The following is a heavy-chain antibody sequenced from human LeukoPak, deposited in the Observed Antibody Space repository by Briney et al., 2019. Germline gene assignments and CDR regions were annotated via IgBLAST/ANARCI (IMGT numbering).Heavy chain of an antibody. CDR2: ISGSGGST. CDR3: AKDTGRLSTPTFDY. V-gene: IGHV3-23*01. D-gene: IGHD1-14*01. CDR1: GFTFSSNA. Sequence: GGSLRLSCAASGFTFSSNAMSWVRQAPGKGLEWVSAISGSGGSTYYADSVKGRFTISRDNSKNTLYLQMNSLRAEDTAVYYCAKDTGRLSTPTFDYWGQGTLVTVSS. J-gene: IGHJ4*02.